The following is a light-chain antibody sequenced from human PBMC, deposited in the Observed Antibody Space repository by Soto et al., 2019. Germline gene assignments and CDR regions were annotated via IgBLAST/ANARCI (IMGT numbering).Light chain of an antibody. CDR3: MLYMGGGLVV. Sequence: QTVVTQEPSFSVSPGGTVTLTCGLTSGSVGTTYYPSWYQQTPGQAPRTLIYSTNIRSSGVPDRFSGSILGNKAALTITGAQADDESDYHCMLYMGGGLVVFGGGTKLTVL. CDR1: SGSVGTTYY. CDR2: STN. V-gene: IGLV8-61*01. J-gene: IGLJ2*01.